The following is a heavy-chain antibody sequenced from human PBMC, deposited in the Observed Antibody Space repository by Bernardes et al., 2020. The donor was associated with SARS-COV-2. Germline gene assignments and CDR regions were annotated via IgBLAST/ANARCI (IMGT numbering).Heavy chain of an antibody. CDR2: ISGSGGST. J-gene: IGHJ4*02. CDR3: ANSKYVVSSNFDY. D-gene: IGHD3-22*01. V-gene: IGHV3-23*01. CDR1: GFTFSSYA. Sequence: GGSLRLSCAASGFTFSSYAMSWVRQAPGKGLEWVSAISGSGGSTYYADSVKGRFTISRDNSKNTLYLQMNSLRAEDTAVYYCANSKYVVSSNFDYWGQGTLVTVSS.